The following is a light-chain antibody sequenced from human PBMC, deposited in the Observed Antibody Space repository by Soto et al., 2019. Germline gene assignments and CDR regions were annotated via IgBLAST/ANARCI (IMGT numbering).Light chain of an antibody. CDR3: QQCATLPLT. CDR1: QSVGNNY. J-gene: IGKJ1*01. Sequence: PGERATLSCRASQSVGNNYVAWYQQKPGQAPRLLIHDASSRATGIPDRFSGSGSGTDFTLTISRLELEDFAVYFCQQCATLPLTFGQGTRVDIK. CDR2: DAS. V-gene: IGKV3-20*01.